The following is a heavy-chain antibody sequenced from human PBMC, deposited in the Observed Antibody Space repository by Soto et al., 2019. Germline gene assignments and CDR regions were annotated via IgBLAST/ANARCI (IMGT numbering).Heavy chain of an antibody. J-gene: IGHJ6*02. D-gene: IGHD2-2*01. CDR3: AKDRSSTLGYYYCGMDV. Sequence: GGSLRLSCAASGFTFSSYGMHWVRQAPGKGLEWVAVISYDGSNKYYADSVKGRFTISRDNSKNTLYLQMNSLRAEDTAVYYCAKDRSSTLGYYYCGMDVWGQGTTVTVSS. V-gene: IGHV3-30*18. CDR1: GFTFSSYG. CDR2: ISYDGSNK.